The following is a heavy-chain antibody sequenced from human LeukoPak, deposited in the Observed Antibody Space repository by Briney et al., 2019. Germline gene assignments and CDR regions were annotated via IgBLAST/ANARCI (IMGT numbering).Heavy chain of an antibody. CDR3: AKVSRRGYSYGYFDY. V-gene: IGHV3-30-3*01. CDR2: ILYDGNNK. Sequence: GGSLRLSCVASGFTFSTYAMHWVRQAPGKGLEWVAVILYDGNNKYYADSVKGRFTISRDNSKNTLYLQMNSLRAEDTAVYYCAKVSRRGYSYGYFDYWGQGTLVTVSS. CDR1: GFTFSTYA. J-gene: IGHJ4*02. D-gene: IGHD5-18*01.